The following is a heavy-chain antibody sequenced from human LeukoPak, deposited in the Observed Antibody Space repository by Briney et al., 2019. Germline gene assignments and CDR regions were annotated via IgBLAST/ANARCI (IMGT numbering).Heavy chain of an antibody. CDR1: GFTFSSYG. V-gene: IGHV3-30*02. CDR2: IRYDGSNK. J-gene: IGHJ4*02. D-gene: IGHD1-26*01. Sequence: GGSLRLSCAESGFTFSSYGMHWVRQAPGKGLEWVTFIRYDGSNKYYADSVKRRFTISRDNSKNTLYLQMNSLIAEDTAVYYCANIETDIVGATDFDYWGQGTLVTVSS. CDR3: ANIETDIVGATDFDY.